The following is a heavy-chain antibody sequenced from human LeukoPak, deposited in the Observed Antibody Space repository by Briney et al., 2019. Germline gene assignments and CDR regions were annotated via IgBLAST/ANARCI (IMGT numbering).Heavy chain of an antibody. D-gene: IGHD2/OR15-2a*01. CDR3: ATDDXLXXXXLVN. CDR2: IIPGLDMA. J-gene: IGHJ4*02. V-gene: IGHV1-69*04. Sequence: SVKVSCKASGGTFSSYAISWVRQAPGRGLEWMGRIIPGLDMAHLPQKFQGRVTITADKSTSTAYMDLSSLKSDDTAVYYCATDDXLXXXXLVNWXQGTLVTVS. CDR1: GGTFSSYA.